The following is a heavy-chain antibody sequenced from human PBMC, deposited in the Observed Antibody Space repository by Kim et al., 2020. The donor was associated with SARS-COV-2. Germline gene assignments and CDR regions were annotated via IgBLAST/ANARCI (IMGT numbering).Heavy chain of an antibody. V-gene: IGHV3-43*01. CDR1: GFTFDDYT. CDR3: AKKRSATYSSGSYFDY. Sequence: GGSLRLSCAASGFTFDDYTMHWVRQAPGKGLEWVSLISRVGGSTDYAESVKGRFTISRDNTKNSLYLQMNSLRTEDTAMYYCAKKRSATYSSGSYFDYWGQGTLVTVSS. D-gene: IGHD3-10*01. J-gene: IGHJ4*02. CDR2: ISRVGGST.